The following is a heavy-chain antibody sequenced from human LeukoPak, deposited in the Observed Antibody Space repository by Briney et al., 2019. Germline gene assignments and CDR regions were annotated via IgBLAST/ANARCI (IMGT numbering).Heavy chain of an antibody. D-gene: IGHD5-12*01. CDR3: AREYGRSGYDYYYCYMDV. CDR2: IYYSGST. V-gene: IGHV4-39*07. Sequence: PSETLSLTCTVSGGSISNYYRGWIRQPPGKGLEWIGSIYYSGSTYYNPSLKSRVTISVDTSKNQFSLKLSSVTAADTAVYYCAREYGRSGYDYYYCYMDVWGKGTTVTVSS. CDR1: GGSISNYY. J-gene: IGHJ6*03.